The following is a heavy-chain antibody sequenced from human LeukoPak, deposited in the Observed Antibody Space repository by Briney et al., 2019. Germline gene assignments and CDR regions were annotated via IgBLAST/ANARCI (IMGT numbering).Heavy chain of an antibody. D-gene: IGHD3-22*01. V-gene: IGHV4-34*01. CDR3: AYSSGYQQR. J-gene: IGHJ1*01. CDR1: GGSFSDYY. CDR2: INHSGST. Sequence: SETLSLTCAVYGGSFSDYYWSWIRQPPGKGLEWIGEINHSGSTNYNPSLKSRVTISVDTSKNQFSLKLSSVTAADTAVYYCAYSSGYQQRWGQGTLVTVSS.